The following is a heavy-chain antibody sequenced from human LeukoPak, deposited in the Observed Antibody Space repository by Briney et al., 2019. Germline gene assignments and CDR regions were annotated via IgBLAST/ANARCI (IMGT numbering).Heavy chain of an antibody. J-gene: IGHJ4*02. Sequence: SETLSLTCTASGYSISSGYYWGWIRQPPGKGLEWIGSIYHSGSTYYNPSLKSRVTISVDTSKNQFSLKLSSVTAADTAVYYCARDRGYSSSWYGGRDFDYWGQGTLVTVSS. CDR1: GYSISSGYY. CDR3: ARDRGYSSSWYGGRDFDY. V-gene: IGHV4-38-2*02. D-gene: IGHD6-13*01. CDR2: IYHSGST.